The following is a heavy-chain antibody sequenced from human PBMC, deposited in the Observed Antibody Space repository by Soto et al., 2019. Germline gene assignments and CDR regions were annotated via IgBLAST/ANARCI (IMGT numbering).Heavy chain of an antibody. CDR3: ARDIWGDYYDSSGYFDY. J-gene: IGHJ4*02. Sequence: GALVKVSCKASGYTFTSYAMHWVRQAPGQRLEWMGWINAGNGNTKYSQKFQGRVTITRDTSASTAYMELSSLRSEDTAVYYCARDIWGDYYDSSGYFDYWGQGTLVTVSS. D-gene: IGHD3-22*01. CDR2: INAGNGNT. V-gene: IGHV1-3*01. CDR1: GYTFTSYA.